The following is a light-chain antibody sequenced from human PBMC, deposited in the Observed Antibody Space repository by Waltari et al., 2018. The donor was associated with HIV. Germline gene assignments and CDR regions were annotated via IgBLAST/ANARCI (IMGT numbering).Light chain of an antibody. CDR1: SSNIGSNY. Sequence: SVLTQPPSASRTPGQRVTISCSGSSSNIGSNYVYWYQYFPGETPKLLIYWNSQRPSGVPDRFSGSKSGTSASLAISGLRPEDETDYYCASWDDSLSGWVFGGGTKVTVL. J-gene: IGLJ3*02. V-gene: IGLV1-47*01. CDR2: WNS. CDR3: ASWDDSLSGWV.